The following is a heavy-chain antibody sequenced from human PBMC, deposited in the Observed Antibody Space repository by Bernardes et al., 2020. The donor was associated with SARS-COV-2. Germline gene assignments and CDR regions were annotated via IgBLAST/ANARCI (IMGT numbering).Heavy chain of an antibody. V-gene: IGHV5-51*01. CDR2: SYPGDSDT. D-gene: IGHD5-12*01. CDR3: ARPDIYSGYEN. CDR1: GYSFTSHW. J-gene: IGHJ4*02. Sequence: GESLKISCEASGYSFTSHWIAWVRQMPGKGLEWMGTSYPGDSDTRYSPSFEGQVTISADKSNSTAYLQWSSLKASDTAIYYCARPDIYSGYENWGQGTLVTVSS.